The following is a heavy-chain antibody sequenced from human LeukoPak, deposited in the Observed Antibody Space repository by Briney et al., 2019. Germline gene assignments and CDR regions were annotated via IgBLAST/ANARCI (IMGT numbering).Heavy chain of an antibody. CDR1: GGSFSGYY. CDR3: ARTVFTPFDY. J-gene: IGHJ4*02. Sequence: PSETLSLTCAVYGGSFSGYYWSWIRQPPGKGLEWIGEINHSGSTNYNPSLKSRVTISVDTSKNQFSLKLSSVTAADTAVYYCARTVFTPFDYWGQGTLVTVSP. V-gene: IGHV4-34*01. CDR2: INHSGST. D-gene: IGHD2-15*01.